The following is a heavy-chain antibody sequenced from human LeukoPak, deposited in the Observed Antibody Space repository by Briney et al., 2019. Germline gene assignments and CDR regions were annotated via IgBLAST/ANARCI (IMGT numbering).Heavy chain of an antibody. CDR3: GRRTNSYGYLVDY. D-gene: IGHD5-18*01. J-gene: IGHJ4*02. Sequence: KPGASLKICSKGSGYSFTNYWIGWGHQMPGKGVGLGWIIYPGDSNNKSSPSFQGQVTISADKSINAAYLQWRGLEASDPAMYYCGRRTNSYGYLVDYWGQGTLVTVSS. CDR1: GYSFTNYW. CDR2: IYPGDSNN. V-gene: IGHV5-51*07.